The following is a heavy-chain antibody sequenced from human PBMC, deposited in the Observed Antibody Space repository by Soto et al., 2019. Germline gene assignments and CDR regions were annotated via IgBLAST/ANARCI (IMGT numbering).Heavy chain of an antibody. J-gene: IGHJ4*02. D-gene: IGHD6-19*01. Sequence: ITLKESGPPLVKPTQTLTPTCTFSGFSLSSTRVAVGWIRQPPGKALEWLALIYWDDDKRYSSFLKSRLTITKDTPKTKVVLTMSNMDPVDTARYYCAHIVVAGLGYDFDYWGQGTLVTVYS. CDR1: GFSLSSTRVA. CDR2: IYWDDDK. CDR3: AHIVVAGLGYDFDY. V-gene: IGHV2-5*02.